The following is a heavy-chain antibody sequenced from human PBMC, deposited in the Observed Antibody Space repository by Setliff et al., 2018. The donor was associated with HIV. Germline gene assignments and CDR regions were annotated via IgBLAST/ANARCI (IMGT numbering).Heavy chain of an antibody. Sequence: LSLTCAVYGGSFSGYYWGWIRQPPGKGLEWIGEINHSGSTNYNPSLKSRVTISVDTSKNQFSLKLSSVTAADTAVYYCARNPAIPFYDSSGYYYRYYYYYMDVWGKGTTVTVSS. CDR1: GGSFSGYY. CDR2: INHSGST. CDR3: ARNPAIPFYDSSGYYYRYYYYYMDV. D-gene: IGHD3-22*01. V-gene: IGHV4-34*01. J-gene: IGHJ6*03.